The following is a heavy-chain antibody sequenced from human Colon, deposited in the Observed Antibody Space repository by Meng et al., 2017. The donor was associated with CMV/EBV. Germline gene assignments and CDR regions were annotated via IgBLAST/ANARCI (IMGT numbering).Heavy chain of an antibody. Sequence: LSCAASGFTFSNYWMHCVRQAPGQGLVWVSRINPDGTGTNYADSVKGRFTISRDNAKNTVYLQMSSLRVDDTAVYYCVRDLRVSDSWGQGTLVTVSS. CDR3: VRDLRVSDS. J-gene: IGHJ4*02. V-gene: IGHV3-74*01. CDR1: GFTFSNYW. CDR2: INPDGTGT. D-gene: IGHD2-8*01.